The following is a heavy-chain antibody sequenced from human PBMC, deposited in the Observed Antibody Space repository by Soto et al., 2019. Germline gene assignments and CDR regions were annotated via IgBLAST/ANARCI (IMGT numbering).Heavy chain of an antibody. CDR1: GGSFSGYY. CDR3: ARGRKYQLPLVFRD. CDR2: INHSGST. Sequence: PSETLSLTCAVYGGSFSGYYWSWIRQPPGKGLEWIGEINHSGSTNYNPSLKSRVTISVDTSKNQFSLKLSSVTAADTAVYYCARGRKYQLPLVFRDWGQGTLVIVSS. V-gene: IGHV4-34*01. J-gene: IGHJ4*02. D-gene: IGHD2-2*01.